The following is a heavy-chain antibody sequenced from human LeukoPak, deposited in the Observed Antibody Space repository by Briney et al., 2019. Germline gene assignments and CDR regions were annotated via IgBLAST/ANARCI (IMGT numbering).Heavy chain of an antibody. D-gene: IGHD3-22*01. V-gene: IGHV1-18*01. CDR3: ARVGDSSGYYYPFDY. Sequence: GASVTVSCKASGYTFTSYGISWVRQAPGQGLEWMGWISAYNGNTNYAQKLQGRVTMTTDTSTSTAYMELRSLRSDDTAVYYCARVGDSSGYYYPFDYWGQGTLVTVSS. CDR2: ISAYNGNT. CDR1: GYTFTSYG. J-gene: IGHJ4*02.